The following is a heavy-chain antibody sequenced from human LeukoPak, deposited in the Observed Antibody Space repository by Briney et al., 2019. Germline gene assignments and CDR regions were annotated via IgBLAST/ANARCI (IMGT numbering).Heavy chain of an antibody. J-gene: IGHJ3*02. CDR1: GGSISSSSYY. CDR3: ARGPDDAFDI. V-gene: IGHV4-39*07. Sequence: SETLSLTCTVSGGSISSSSYYWGWIRQPPGKGLEWIASIYYSGSTYYNPSLKSRVTISVDTSKNQFSLKLSSVTAADTAVYYCARGPDDAFDIWGQGTMVTVSS. CDR2: IYYSGST.